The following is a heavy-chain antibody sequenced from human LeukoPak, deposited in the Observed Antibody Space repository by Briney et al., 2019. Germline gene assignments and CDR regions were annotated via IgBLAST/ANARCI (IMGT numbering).Heavy chain of an antibody. Sequence: PGKSLRLSCAASGFTFSSYAMHWVRQAPGKGLEWVALISYDGSDKYYADTVEGRFTISRDNSKSTVHLQMNSLRTEDTAVYFCAREVVAVRPDASTNDYWGQGALVFVSS. CDR2: ISYDGSDK. CDR3: AREVVAVRPDASTNDY. CDR1: GFTFSSYA. V-gene: IGHV3-30*04. D-gene: IGHD2-8*01. J-gene: IGHJ4*02.